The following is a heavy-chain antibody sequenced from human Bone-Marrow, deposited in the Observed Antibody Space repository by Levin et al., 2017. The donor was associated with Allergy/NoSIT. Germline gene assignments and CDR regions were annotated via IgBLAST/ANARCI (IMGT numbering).Heavy chain of an antibody. J-gene: IGHJ4*02. Sequence: SVKVSCKASGGTFSSYTISWVRQAPGQGLEWMGRIIPILGIANYAQKFQGRVTITADKSTSTAYMELSSLRSEDTAVYYCAARGPYYYGSGSYYFDYWGQGTLVTVSS. CDR3: AARGPYYYGSGSYYFDY. D-gene: IGHD3-10*01. V-gene: IGHV1-69*02. CDR2: IIPILGIA. CDR1: GGTFSSYT.